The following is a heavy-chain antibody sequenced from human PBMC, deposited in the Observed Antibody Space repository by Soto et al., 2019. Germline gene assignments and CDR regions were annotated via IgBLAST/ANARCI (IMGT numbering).Heavy chain of an antibody. V-gene: IGHV1-18*01. Sequence: ASVKVSCKASGYTFTNYGFSWVRQAPGQGLEWMGWISGYNGNTNYAERLQGRVTMTEDTSTDTAYMELSSLRSEDTAVYYCATGVWFGELLDIWGQGTLVTVSS. CDR2: ISGYNGNT. CDR3: ATGVWFGELLDI. D-gene: IGHD3-10*01. J-gene: IGHJ4*02. CDR1: GYTFTNYG.